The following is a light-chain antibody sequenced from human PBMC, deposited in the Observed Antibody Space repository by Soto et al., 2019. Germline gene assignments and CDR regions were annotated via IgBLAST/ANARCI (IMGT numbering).Light chain of an antibody. CDR1: QSVLYSSNTKNY. V-gene: IGKV4-1*01. Sequence: DIVMTQSPDSLAVSLGERATINCMSSQSVLYSSNTKNYLAWYQQKPGQPPKLRIYWASTRESGVPDRFSGSGSGTDFTLTISSLQAEDVAVYYCQQYYSTPPTFGQGTRLEIK. J-gene: IGKJ5*01. CDR3: QQYYSTPPT. CDR2: WAS.